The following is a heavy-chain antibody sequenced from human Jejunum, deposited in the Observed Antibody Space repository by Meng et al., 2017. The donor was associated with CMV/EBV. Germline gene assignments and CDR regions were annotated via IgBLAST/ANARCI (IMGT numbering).Heavy chain of an antibody. CDR1: SSYD. D-gene: IGHD3-3*01. Sequence: SSYDISWVRKAPGKGLGWMGWIKPYKGNKKYSPDLQGKVNLATDTFTSTVYMELGSLRSDDTAVYYCARGRTRFLEWLPSDWFDFWGQGTMVTVSS. J-gene: IGHJ3*01. V-gene: IGHV1-18*01. CDR2: IKPYKGNK. CDR3: ARGRTRFLEWLPSDWFDF.